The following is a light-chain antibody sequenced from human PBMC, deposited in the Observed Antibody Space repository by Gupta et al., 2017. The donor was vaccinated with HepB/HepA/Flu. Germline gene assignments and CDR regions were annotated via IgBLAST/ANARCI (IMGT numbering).Light chain of an antibody. Sequence: QSVLTQPPSASGTPRQRVTMSCFGSRPNIGNNPVSWYQQFPGTAPKLLSYNNNQRPSGVPDRFSGSKSGTSASLAIAGPQSKDEATYYCEDWDDSLQGVVFGGGTKLTVL. CDR3: EDWDDSLQGVV. J-gene: IGLJ3*02. CDR2: NNN. V-gene: IGLV1-44*01. CDR1: RPNIGNNP.